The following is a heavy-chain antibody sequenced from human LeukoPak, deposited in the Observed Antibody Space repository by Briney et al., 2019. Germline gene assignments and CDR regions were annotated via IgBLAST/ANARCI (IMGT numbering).Heavy chain of an antibody. J-gene: IGHJ4*02. V-gene: IGHV3-23*01. CDR2: ISGSGGST. D-gene: IGHD6-13*01. Sequence: GGSLRLSCAASGFTFSSYAMSWVRQASGKGLEWVSAISGSGGSTYYADSVKGRFTISRDNSKNTLYLQMNSLRAEDTAVYYCAKGRAAAGRFLGLLDYWGQGTLVTVSS. CDR1: GFTFSSYA. CDR3: AKGRAAAGRFLGLLDY.